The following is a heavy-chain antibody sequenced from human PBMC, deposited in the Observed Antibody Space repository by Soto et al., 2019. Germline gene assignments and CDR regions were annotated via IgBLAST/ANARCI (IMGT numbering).Heavy chain of an antibody. D-gene: IGHD4-17*01. Sequence: QVQLVQSGAEVKKPGASVKVSCKASGYTFTNFGISWVRQAPGQGHEWMGWISPYNGNTNYAQNLQGRVTMTTDASTSTAYMELRSLRSDDTAVYYCARSSGYGDYGTVDYWGQGTLVTVSS. CDR2: ISPYNGNT. CDR3: ARSSGYGDYGTVDY. J-gene: IGHJ4*02. CDR1: GYTFTNFG. V-gene: IGHV1-18*01.